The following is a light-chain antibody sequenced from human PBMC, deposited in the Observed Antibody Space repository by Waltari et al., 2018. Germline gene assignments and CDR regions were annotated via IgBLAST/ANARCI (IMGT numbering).Light chain of an antibody. CDR1: NVGSNR. J-gene: IGLJ2*01. Sequence: SYVLTQPPSAPVAPGKTARITCGGGNVGSNRVHWYQQKPGQAPLLVVYDDTARPSGIPDRYSASNSGNTATLTISRVENGDEADYYCQVWDTTSDRVVFGGGTKLTVL. V-gene: IGLV3-21*03. CDR2: DDT. CDR3: QVWDTTSDRVV.